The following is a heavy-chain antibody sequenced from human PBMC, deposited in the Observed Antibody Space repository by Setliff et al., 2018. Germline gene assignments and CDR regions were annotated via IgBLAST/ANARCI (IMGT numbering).Heavy chain of an antibody. CDR3: AREGRYYYENLGTLDY. J-gene: IGHJ4*02. Sequence: SETLSLTCTVSGGSISSGDYYWSWIRQPPGKGLEWIGYIYSSGSTYYNPSLKSRVSISVDTSKNQFSLKLSSVTAADTAVYYCAREGRYYYENLGTLDYWGQGTLVTVSS. CDR1: GGSISSGDYY. D-gene: IGHD3-22*01. CDR2: IYSSGST. V-gene: IGHV4-30-4*08.